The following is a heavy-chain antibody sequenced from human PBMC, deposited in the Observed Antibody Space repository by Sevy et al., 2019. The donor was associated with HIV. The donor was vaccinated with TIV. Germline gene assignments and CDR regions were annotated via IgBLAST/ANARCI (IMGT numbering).Heavy chain of an antibody. D-gene: IGHD3-22*01. CDR1: GFTFSRYW. CDR3: AREGYYYDSSGSSDY. V-gene: IGHV3-7*03. CDR2: IKQDGSEK. J-gene: IGHJ4*02. Sequence: GGSLRLSCVASGFTFSRYWMSWVRQAPGKGLEWVANIKQDGSEKYYVDSLKGRFTISSDNAKNSLYLQMNSLRAEDTAVYYCAREGYYYDSSGSSDYWGQGTLVTVSS.